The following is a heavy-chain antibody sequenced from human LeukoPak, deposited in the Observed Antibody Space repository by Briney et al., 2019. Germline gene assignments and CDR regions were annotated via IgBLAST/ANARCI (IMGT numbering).Heavy chain of an antibody. CDR3: ATPYVWGSYRSPRGYYFDY. CDR1: GYTFTGYY. J-gene: IGHJ4*02. CDR2: INPNSGGT. D-gene: IGHD3-16*02. Sequence: GASVKVSCKASGYTFTGYYMHWVRQAPGQGLEWMGWINPNSGGTNYAQKFQGRVTMTEDTSTDTAYMELSSLRSEDTAVYYCATPYVWGSYRSPRGYYFDYWGQGTLVTVSS. V-gene: IGHV1-2*02.